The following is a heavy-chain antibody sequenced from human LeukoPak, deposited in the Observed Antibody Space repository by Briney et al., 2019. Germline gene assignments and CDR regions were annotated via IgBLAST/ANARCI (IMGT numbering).Heavy chain of an antibody. CDR2: ISGSGGST. CDR3: AKAAGLNYYYYYYMDV. Sequence: LAGGSLRLSCAASGFTFSSYAMSWVRQAPGKGLEWVSAISGSGGSTYYADSVKGRFTISRDNSKNTLYLQINSLRAEDTAVYYCAKAAGLNYYYYYYMDVWGKGTTVTVSS. J-gene: IGHJ6*03. V-gene: IGHV3-23*01. D-gene: IGHD6-13*01. CDR1: GFTFSSYA.